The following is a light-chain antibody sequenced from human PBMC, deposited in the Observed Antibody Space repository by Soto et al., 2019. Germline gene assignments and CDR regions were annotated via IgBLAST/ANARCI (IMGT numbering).Light chain of an antibody. V-gene: IGKV3-15*01. CDR2: GAS. Sequence: ERVMTQSPATLSVSPGERATLSCRASQSVGSNLAWYQQKPGQAPRLLIFGASSRATGVPARFSGSGSGTEFTLTINSLQSEDFAVDFWQQYDNLPRTFGPGTTVDIK. CDR3: QQYDNLPRT. J-gene: IGKJ3*01. CDR1: QSVGSN.